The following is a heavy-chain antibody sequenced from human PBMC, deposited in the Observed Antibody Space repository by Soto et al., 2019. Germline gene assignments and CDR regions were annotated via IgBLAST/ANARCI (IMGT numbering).Heavy chain of an antibody. Sequence: GGSLRLSCAASGFTFSSYAMHWVRQAPGKGLEWVAVISYDGSNKYYADSVKGRFTISRDNSKNTLYLQMNSLRAEDTAVYYCACVFRAARSNSTHDYWAQRTLVTVSS. CDR2: ISYDGSNK. CDR3: ACVFRAARSNSTHDY. CDR1: GFTFSSYA. V-gene: IGHV3-30-3*01. J-gene: IGHJ4*02. D-gene: IGHD6-6*01.